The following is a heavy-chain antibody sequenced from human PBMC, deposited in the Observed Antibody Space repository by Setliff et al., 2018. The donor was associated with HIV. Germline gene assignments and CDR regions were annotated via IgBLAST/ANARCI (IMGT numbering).Heavy chain of an antibody. D-gene: IGHD6-13*01. CDR3: ARVLTRDSSTTWYHYYHYMDV. CDR2: IKQDGSEK. J-gene: IGHJ6*03. Sequence: SLRLSCAASGFTFSSYWMHWVRQAPGKGLEWVANIKQDGSEKHYVDSVMGRLTISRDNAKGSLYLQMNSLRAEDTAIYYGARVLTRDSSTTWYHYYHYMDVWGKGTTVTVSS. CDR1: GFTFSSYW. V-gene: IGHV3-7*03.